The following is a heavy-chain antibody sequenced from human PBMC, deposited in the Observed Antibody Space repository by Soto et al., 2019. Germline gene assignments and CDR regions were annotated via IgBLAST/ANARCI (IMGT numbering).Heavy chain of an antibody. Sequence: QVQLVESGGGLVKPGGSLTLSCAVSGFDFGDYYMTWIRQAPGKGLEWVSYISSTGKTVFYADSVEGRFTISRDNANNSLTLQMNSLTVDDTAIYYCAKGPLGKVGTSSGRGYWGHGTLVTVSS. CDR2: ISSTGKTV. V-gene: IGHV3-11*01. J-gene: IGHJ4*01. CDR3: AKGPLGKVGTSSGRGY. CDR1: GFDFGDYY. D-gene: IGHD6-6*01.